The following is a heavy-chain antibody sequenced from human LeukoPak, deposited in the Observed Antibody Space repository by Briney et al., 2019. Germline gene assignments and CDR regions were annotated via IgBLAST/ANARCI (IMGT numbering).Heavy chain of an antibody. V-gene: IGHV1-24*01. CDR1: GYTLTELS. Sequence: GASVKVSCKVSGYTLTELSMHWVRQAPGKGLEWMGGFDPEDGETIYARKFQGRVTMTEDTSTDTAYMELSSLRSEDTAVYYCATVGRYSSSFGDYWGQGTLVTVSS. J-gene: IGHJ4*02. CDR2: FDPEDGET. CDR3: ATVGRYSSSFGDY. D-gene: IGHD6-6*01.